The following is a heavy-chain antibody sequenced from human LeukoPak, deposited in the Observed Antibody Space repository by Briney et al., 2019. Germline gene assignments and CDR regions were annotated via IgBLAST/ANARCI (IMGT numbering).Heavy chain of an antibody. V-gene: IGHV4-39*01. CDR1: GGSISSSSYY. D-gene: IGHD6-6*01. J-gene: IGHJ4*02. CDR2: IYYSGST. CDR3: ARHEWKLEYSSSEAYYFDY. Sequence: PSETLSLTCTVSGGSISSSSYYWGWIRQPPGKGLEWIGSIYYSGSTYYNPSLKSRVTISVDTSKNQFSLKLSSVTAADTAVYYCARHEWKLEYSSSEAYYFDYWGQGTLVTVSS.